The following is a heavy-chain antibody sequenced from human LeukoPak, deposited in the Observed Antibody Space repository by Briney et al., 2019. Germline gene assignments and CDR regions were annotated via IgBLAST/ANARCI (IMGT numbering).Heavy chain of an antibody. CDR3: ARRIVVATTGPHFDY. J-gene: IGHJ4*02. Sequence: ASVKVSCKASGYTFTSYGISWVRQAPGQGLEWMGWISAYNGNTNYAQKLQGRVTMTTDTSTSTAYMELRSLRSDDTAVYYCARRIVVATTGPHFDYWGQGTLVTVSS. V-gene: IGHV1-18*01. CDR2: ISAYNGNT. D-gene: IGHD5-12*01. CDR1: GYTFTSYG.